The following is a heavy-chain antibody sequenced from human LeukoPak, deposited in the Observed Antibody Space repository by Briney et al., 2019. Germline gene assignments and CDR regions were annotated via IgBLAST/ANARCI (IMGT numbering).Heavy chain of an antibody. J-gene: IGHJ4*02. CDR1: GYTFTSYG. Sequence: ASVKVSCKASGYTFTSYGISWVRQAPGQGLEWVGWISAYNGSTNYAQKLQGRVTMTTDTSTSTAYMELRSLRSDDTAVYYCARDLDQYSGRFGGFGHDFWGQGTLVTVSS. CDR3: ARDLDQYSGRFGGFGHDF. D-gene: IGHD1-26*01. V-gene: IGHV1-18*01. CDR2: ISAYNGST.